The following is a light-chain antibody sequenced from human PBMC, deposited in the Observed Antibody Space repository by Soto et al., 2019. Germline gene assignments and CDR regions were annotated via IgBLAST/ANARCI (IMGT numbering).Light chain of an antibody. CDR3: HSYDKWPPGT. Sequence: DIQMTQSPSSLSASVGDRVTITCRASQIISTYLNWYQQRAGLAPRLLIYAASSLQSGVPPRFSGSGSGTDFTLTISSLQPEDFAVYFCHSYDKWPPGTFGQGTKVDI. V-gene: IGKV1-39*01. CDR2: AAS. CDR1: QIISTY. J-gene: IGKJ1*01.